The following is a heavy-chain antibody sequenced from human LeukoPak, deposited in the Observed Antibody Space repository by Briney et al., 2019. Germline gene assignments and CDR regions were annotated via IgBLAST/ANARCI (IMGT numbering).Heavy chain of an antibody. V-gene: IGHV3-74*01. J-gene: IGHJ6*03. D-gene: IGHD3-22*01. CDR2: INSDGSST. CDR3: ARDTYYDSSGYYRPYYMDV. CDR1: GFTFSSYG. Sequence: GGSLRLSCAASGFTFSSYGMHWVRQAPGKGLVWVSRINSDGSSTSYADSVKGRFTISRDNAKNTLYLQMNSLRAEDTAVYYCARDTYYDSSGYYRPYYMDVWGKGTTVTVSS.